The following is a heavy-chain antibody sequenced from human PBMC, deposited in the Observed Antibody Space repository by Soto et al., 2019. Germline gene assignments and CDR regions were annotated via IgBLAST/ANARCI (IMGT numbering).Heavy chain of an antibody. D-gene: IGHD3-22*01. CDR3: ARNYYYDRSGYEX. V-gene: IGHV5-10-1*01. CDR1: GYSFTSYW. CDR2: IDTSDSYT. J-gene: IGHJ4*02. Sequence: GESLKIYCKGSGYSFTSYWISWVRQMPGKGLEWMVRIDTSDSYTNYSPSFQGHVTISAEKSISTAYLQWRSMKASDTAMYYCARNYYYDRSGYEXWGQGTLVTVSX.